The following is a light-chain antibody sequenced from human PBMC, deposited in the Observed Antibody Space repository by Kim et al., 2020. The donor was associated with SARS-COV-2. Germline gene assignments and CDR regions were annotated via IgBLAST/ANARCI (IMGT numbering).Light chain of an antibody. J-gene: IGLJ1*01. CDR2: DVS. CDR3: SSYTSSSTYV. Sequence: QSITIPCTATSSDVGGYNYFSCYQKNQGKAPNLMIYDVSNRPSGVSNGCSGSKSGNTATLTISGRQAEDEADYYCSSYTSSSTYVFGTGTKVTVL. V-gene: IGLV2-14*03. CDR1: SSDVGGYNY.